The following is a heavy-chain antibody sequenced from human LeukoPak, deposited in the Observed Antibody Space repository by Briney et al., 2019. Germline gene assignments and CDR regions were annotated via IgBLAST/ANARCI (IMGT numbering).Heavy chain of an antibody. CDR2: IIPIFCTA. CDR3: ARTLYCSSTSCYSRGYYDL. Sequence: ASVKVSCKASGGTFSSYAISWVRQAPGEGLEWMGGIIPIFCTANYAQKFQGRVTITADESTSTAYMELSSLRSEDTAVYYCARTLYCSSTSCYSRGYYDLWGQGTLVTVSS. D-gene: IGHD2-2*01. CDR1: GGTFSSYA. V-gene: IGHV1-69*01. J-gene: IGHJ4*02.